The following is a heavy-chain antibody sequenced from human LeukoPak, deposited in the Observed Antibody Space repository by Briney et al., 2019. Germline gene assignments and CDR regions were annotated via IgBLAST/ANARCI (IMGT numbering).Heavy chain of an antibody. D-gene: IGHD3-3*01. J-gene: IGHJ4*02. CDR2: VYYSGTT. V-gene: IGHV4-39*01. Sequence: SETLSLTCTVSGVSISGSSYYWGWIRQPPGKGLEWIGNVYYSGTTYYNPSLKSRVTISVDTSKNQFSLKLSSVTAADTAVYYCARQDTITTPGVDYWGQGTPVTVSS. CDR1: GVSISGSSYY. CDR3: ARQDTITTPGVDY.